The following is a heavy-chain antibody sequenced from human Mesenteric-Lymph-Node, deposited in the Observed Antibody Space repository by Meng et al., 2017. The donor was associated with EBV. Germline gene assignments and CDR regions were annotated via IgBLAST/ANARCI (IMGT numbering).Heavy chain of an antibody. V-gene: IGHV1-18*01. CDR2: ISAYNGHT. CDR1: GYTFTNYD. CDR3: ARGALYDRSGD. J-gene: IGHJ4*02. Sequence: QVQLVQSGAEGKKPGASVKVSCQASGYTFTNYDISWVRQAPGQGLEWMGWISAYNGHTSYTQKLQGRVTMTTDTSTNTAYMELRSLRSDDTAVYYCARGALYDRSGDWGQGTLVTVSS. D-gene: IGHD3-22*01.